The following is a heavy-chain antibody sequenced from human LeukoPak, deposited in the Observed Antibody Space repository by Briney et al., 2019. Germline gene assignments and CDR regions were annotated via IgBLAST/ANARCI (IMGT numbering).Heavy chain of an antibody. J-gene: IGHJ3*02. Sequence: SVKVSCKASGGTFSSYAISWVRQAPGQGLEWMGGIISIFGTANYAQKFQGRVTITADESTSTAYMELSSLRSEDTAVYYCAREEQQLVGPAFDIWGQGTMVTVSS. D-gene: IGHD6-13*01. CDR1: GGTFSSYA. CDR2: IISIFGTA. V-gene: IGHV1-69*13. CDR3: AREEQQLVGPAFDI.